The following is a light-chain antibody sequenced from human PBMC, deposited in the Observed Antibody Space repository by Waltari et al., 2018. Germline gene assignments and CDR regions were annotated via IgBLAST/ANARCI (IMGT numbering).Light chain of an antibody. Sequence: CRAKQIISSWLAWYQQKAGKAPKLLNNKASSLESGVSSRCSGSGSATEFTLTISSLQPDDFATYCCQQYNSYSLTFGHGTKVEIK. CDR1: QIISSW. CDR2: KAS. J-gene: IGKJ1*01. CDR3: QQYNSYSLT. V-gene: IGKV1-5*03.